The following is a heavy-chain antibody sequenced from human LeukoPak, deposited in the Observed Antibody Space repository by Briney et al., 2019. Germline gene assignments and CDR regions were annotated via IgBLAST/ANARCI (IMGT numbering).Heavy chain of an antibody. J-gene: IGHJ4*02. CDR3: ARTPIYYYDNSGYYS. V-gene: IGHV4-4*07. CDR1: GGSISNYY. CDR2: IYTRGST. D-gene: IGHD3-22*01. Sequence: ASETLSLTCTVSGGSISNYYWSWIRQPAGRGLEWIGLIYTRGSTNYNPSLKSRVTMSVDTSKNQFSLKLSSVTAADTAVYYCARTPIYYYDNSGYYSWGQGTLVTVSS.